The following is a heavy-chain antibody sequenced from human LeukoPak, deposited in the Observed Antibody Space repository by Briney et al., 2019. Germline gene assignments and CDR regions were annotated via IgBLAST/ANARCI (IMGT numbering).Heavy chain of an antibody. D-gene: IGHD6-13*01. CDR3: AKGDREGAAGGTGFDY. J-gene: IGHJ4*02. V-gene: IGHV3-23*01. Sequence: GGSLILSCAASGFTFSSYAMSWVRQAPGKGLEWVSAISGSGGRTYYADSVKGRFAFSRDNSKNTLSLQMNSLRLEDTAVYYCAKGDREGAAGGTGFDYWGQGTLVTVSS. CDR1: GFTFSSYA. CDR2: ISGSGGRT.